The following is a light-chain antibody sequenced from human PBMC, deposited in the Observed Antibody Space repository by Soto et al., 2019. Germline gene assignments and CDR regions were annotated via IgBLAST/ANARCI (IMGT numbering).Light chain of an antibody. V-gene: IGLV1-44*01. J-gene: IGLJ2*01. CDR2: SNN. CDR3: SAWDDSLNGVV. CDR1: SSNIGSNT. Sequence: QSVLTQPHSASGTPGQRVTLSCSGSSSNIGSNTVNWYQQLPGTATKLLIYSNNQRPSGVPDRFSGSKSGTSASLAISGLQSEDEADYYCSAWDDSLNGVVFGGGAQRTVL.